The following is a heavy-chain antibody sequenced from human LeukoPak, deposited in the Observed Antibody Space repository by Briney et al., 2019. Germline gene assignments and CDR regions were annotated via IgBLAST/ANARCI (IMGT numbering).Heavy chain of an antibody. CDR2: ISGSGDST. D-gene: IGHD6-19*01. CDR3: AKQSYSSCYTALNF. Sequence: QSGGSLRLSCAASGFTFSSCAMSWVRQAPGKGLEWVSVISGSGDSTYYADSVKGRFTISRDNSKNTLYLQMNSLRAEDTAVYYCAKQSYSSCYTALNFWGQGTLDTVSS. J-gene: IGHJ4*02. V-gene: IGHV3-23*01. CDR1: GFTFSSCA.